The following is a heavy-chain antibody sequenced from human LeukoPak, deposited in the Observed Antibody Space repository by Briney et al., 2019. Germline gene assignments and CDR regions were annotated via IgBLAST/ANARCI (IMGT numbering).Heavy chain of an antibody. CDR3: ARGSYYDSSGYYYGNWFDP. CDR2: IYHSGST. Sequence: SETLSLTCTVSGYSISSGYYWGWIRQPPGKGLEWIGSIYHSGSTYYNPSLKSRVTISVDTSKNQFSLKLSSVTAADTAVYYCARGSYYDSSGYYYGNWFDPWGQGTLVTVSS. J-gene: IGHJ5*02. V-gene: IGHV4-38-2*02. CDR1: GYSISSGYY. D-gene: IGHD3-22*01.